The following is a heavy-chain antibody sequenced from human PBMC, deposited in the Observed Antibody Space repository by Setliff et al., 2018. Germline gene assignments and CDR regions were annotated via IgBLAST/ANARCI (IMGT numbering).Heavy chain of an antibody. Sequence: LRLSCEGSGFIFSNYFMSWFRQAPGKGLEWLSYVTTTGGFTKEADSVRGRFTVSRDNAKKSVFLQMNSLRVDDTAVYYCARDVGGSVRYSSNSNKKSYNYFDPWGQGTLVTVSS. V-gene: IGHV3-11*06. CDR3: ARDVGGSVRYSSNSNKKSYNYFDP. CDR2: VTTTGGFT. CDR1: GFIFSNYF. D-gene: IGHD6-13*01. J-gene: IGHJ5*02.